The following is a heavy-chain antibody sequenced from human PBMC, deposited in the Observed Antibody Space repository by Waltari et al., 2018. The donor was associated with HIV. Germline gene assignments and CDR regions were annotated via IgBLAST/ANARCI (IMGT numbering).Heavy chain of an antibody. J-gene: IGHJ3*01. CDR2: IFYSGST. V-gene: IGHV4-59*02. CDR1: GGHVSTHY. D-gene: IGHD2-2*01. CDR3: ARRPVIPSTIRNAFDV. Sequence: QVKLQESGPGLVKPSETLSLNCSVSGGHVSTHYWNWTRQPPRKGLEWIGGIFYSGSTSYSPSFRSRVTMSIDTSKDYFSLRLDSVTAADTALYYCARRPVIPSTIRNAFDVWSQGTMVTVSS.